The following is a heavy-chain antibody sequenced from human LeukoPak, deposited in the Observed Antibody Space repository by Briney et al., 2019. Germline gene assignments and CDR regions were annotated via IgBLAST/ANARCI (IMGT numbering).Heavy chain of an antibody. CDR1: GGSFSGYY. Sequence: SETLSLTCAVYGGSFSGYYWSWIRQPPGKGLEWIGEINHSGSTNYNPSLKSRVTISVDTSKNQFSLKLSSVTAADTAVYYCARHTGYSYGLRYYYYMDVWGKGTTVTISS. D-gene: IGHD5-18*01. J-gene: IGHJ6*03. CDR2: INHSGST. V-gene: IGHV4-34*01. CDR3: ARHTGYSYGLRYYYYMDV.